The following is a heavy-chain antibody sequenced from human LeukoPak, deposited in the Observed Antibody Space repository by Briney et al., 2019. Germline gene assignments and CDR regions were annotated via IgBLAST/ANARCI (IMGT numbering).Heavy chain of an antibody. J-gene: IGHJ6*02. V-gene: IGHV4-59*01. D-gene: IGHD4-11*01. CDR3: ARAQVDYNNGPGSRGYYSYGMDV. CDR1: GGSISTYY. CDR2: IYYSGST. Sequence: SETLSLTCAVSGGSISTYYGNWIRQAPGKGLEWIGYIYYSGSTNYNPSLKSRVAMSVDTSRNQFSLKLSSVTAADTAVYYCARAQVDYNNGPGSRGYYSYGMDVWGRGTTVTVSS.